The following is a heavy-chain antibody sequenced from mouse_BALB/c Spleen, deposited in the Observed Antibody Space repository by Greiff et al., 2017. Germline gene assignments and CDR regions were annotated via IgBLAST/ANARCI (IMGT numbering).Heavy chain of an antibody. CDR1: GFNIKDYY. CDR3: AREYGNYTFAY. Sequence: VQLKQSGAELVRPGALVKLSCKASGFNIKDYYMHWVKQRPEQGLEWIGWIDPENGNTIYDPKFQGKASITADTSSNTAYLQLSSLTSEDTAVYYCAREYGNYTFAYWGQGTLVTVSA. D-gene: IGHD2-10*02. CDR2: IDPENGNT. J-gene: IGHJ3*01. V-gene: IGHV14-1*02.